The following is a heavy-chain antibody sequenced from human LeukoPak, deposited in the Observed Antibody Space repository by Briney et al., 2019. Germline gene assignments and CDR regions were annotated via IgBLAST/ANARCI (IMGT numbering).Heavy chain of an antibody. CDR3: ARAHDSTEIDAFDI. CDR1: GGSNSSYY. J-gene: IGHJ3*02. V-gene: IGHV4-4*07. D-gene: IGHD3-22*01. Sequence: SETLSLTCTVSGGSNSSYYWSWFRQPAGKGLEWIGRIYTSGSTNYNPSLKTRVTMSVDTSRNQFSLKLRSVTAADTAVYYCARAHDSTEIDAFDIWGQGTMVTVSS. CDR2: IYTSGST.